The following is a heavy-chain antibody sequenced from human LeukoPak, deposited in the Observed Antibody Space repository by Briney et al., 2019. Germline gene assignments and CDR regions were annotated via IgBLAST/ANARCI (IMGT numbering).Heavy chain of an antibody. D-gene: IGHD6-13*01. V-gene: IGHV1-18*01. J-gene: IGHJ4*02. Sequence: GASVKVSCKASGYTFSNYGITWVRQAPGQGLEWMGWISAYNGNTNYAQKLQGRVTMTTDTSTSTAYMELRSLRSDDTAVYYCARGAGGGDLVQSPVDYWGQGTLVTVSS. CDR1: GYTFSNYG. CDR3: ARGAGGGDLVQSPVDY. CDR2: ISAYNGNT.